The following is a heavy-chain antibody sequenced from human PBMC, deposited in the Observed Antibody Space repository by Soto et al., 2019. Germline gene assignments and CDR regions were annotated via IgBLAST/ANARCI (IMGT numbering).Heavy chain of an antibody. D-gene: IGHD3-22*01. J-gene: IGHJ6*02. CDR3: ARANYYDSSGYYYHYYYYGMEV. Sequence: PGESLKISCKGSGYSFTSYWIGWVRQMPGKGLEWMGIIYPGDSDTRYSPSFQGQVTISADKSISTAYLQWRSLKASDTAMYYCARANYYDSSGYYYHYYYYGMEVWGQGTTGTVSS. V-gene: IGHV5-51*01. CDR2: IYPGDSDT. CDR1: GYSFTSYW.